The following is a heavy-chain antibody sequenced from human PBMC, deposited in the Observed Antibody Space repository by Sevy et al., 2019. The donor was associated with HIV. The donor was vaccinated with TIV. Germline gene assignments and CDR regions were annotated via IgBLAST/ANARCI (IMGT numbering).Heavy chain of an antibody. D-gene: IGHD3-10*01. CDR2: ISSSSSYI. J-gene: IGHJ3*02. CDR3: ARDETYYYGSGSPDAFDI. V-gene: IGHV3-21*01. Sequence: GGSLRLSCAASGFTFSSYSMNWVCQAPGKGLEWVSSISSSSSYIYYADSVKGRFTISRDNAKNSLYLQMNSLRAEDTAVYYCARDETYYYGSGSPDAFDIWGQGTMVTVSS. CDR1: GFTFSSYS.